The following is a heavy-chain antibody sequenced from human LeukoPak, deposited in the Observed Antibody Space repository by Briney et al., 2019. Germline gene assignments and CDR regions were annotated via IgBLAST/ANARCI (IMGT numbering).Heavy chain of an antibody. J-gene: IGHJ4*02. V-gene: IGHV3-33*08. CDR1: RLTFSSYA. CDR3: AGDRNSEWYSPLYY. D-gene: IGHD6-19*01. CDR2: IGHAGSKR. Sequence: GGSMTLSCAVSRLTFSSYAMQCVRQAPGEGREWVELIGHAGSKRYYVCSVKGRFTHSRDNSKHKLYLQMNSLRAEETAIYLCAGDRNSEWYSPLYYWGKGSQVTVS.